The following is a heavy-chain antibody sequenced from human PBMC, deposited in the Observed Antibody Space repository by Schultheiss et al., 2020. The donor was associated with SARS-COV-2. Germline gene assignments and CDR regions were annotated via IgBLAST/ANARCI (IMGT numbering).Heavy chain of an antibody. CDR3: ARSRSYQLLFHVDY. CDR2: INSDGSST. V-gene: IGHV3-74*01. Sequence: GESLKISCVASGFNVNSCGMHWVRQAPGKGLVWVSRINSDGSSTSYADSVKGRFTISRDNAKNTLYLQMNSLRAEDTAVYYCARSRSYQLLFHVDYWGQGTLVTVSS. CDR1: GFNVNSCG. D-gene: IGHD2-2*01. J-gene: IGHJ4*02.